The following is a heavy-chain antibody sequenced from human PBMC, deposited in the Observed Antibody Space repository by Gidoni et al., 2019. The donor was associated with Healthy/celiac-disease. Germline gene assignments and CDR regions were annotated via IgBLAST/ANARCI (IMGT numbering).Heavy chain of an antibody. V-gene: IGHV3-23*01. CDR2: ISGSGGST. CDR3: AKTAYYDFWSGYSSAEYYYGMDV. Sequence: EVQLLESGGGLVQPGGSLRLSCAASGFTFSSYAMSWVRQAPGKGLEWVSAISGSGGSTYYADSVKGRFTISRDNSKNTLYLQMNSLRAEDTAVYYCAKTAYYDFWSGYSSAEYYYGMDVWGQGTTVTVSS. D-gene: IGHD3-3*01. CDR1: GFTFSSYA. J-gene: IGHJ6*02.